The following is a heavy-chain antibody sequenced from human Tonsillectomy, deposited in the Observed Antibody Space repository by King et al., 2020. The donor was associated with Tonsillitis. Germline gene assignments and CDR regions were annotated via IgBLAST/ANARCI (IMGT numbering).Heavy chain of an antibody. D-gene: IGHD2/OR15-2a*01. CDR3: VRGTTIPGTDY. Sequence: DVQLVESGGGLVQPGGSLRLSCAASGFTFNSYWMNWFRQAPGKGLEWVANIKEDGSETYYVGSVRGRFTISRDNANNSLSLQINSLRAEDTAVYYCVRGTTIPGTDYWGQGTLVIVSS. CDR1: GFTFNSYW. CDR2: IKEDGSET. V-gene: IGHV3-7*01. J-gene: IGHJ4*02.